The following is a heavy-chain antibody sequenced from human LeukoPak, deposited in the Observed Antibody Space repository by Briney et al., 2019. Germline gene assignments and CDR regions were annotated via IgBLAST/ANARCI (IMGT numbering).Heavy chain of an antibody. Sequence: SETLSLTCTVSGGSISSYYWNWIRQPPGKGLEWIGSISSSGSTFYNPSLKSRVTISVDTSKNQFSLKLSSVTATDTAVYHCATTRGDGSGYFAYWGQGTLVTVSS. D-gene: IGHD3-22*01. J-gene: IGHJ4*02. V-gene: IGHV4-59*05. CDR1: GGSISSYY. CDR3: ATTRGDGSGYFAY. CDR2: ISSSGST.